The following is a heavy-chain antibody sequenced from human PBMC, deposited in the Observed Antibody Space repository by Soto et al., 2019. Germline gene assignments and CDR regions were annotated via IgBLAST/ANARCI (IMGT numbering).Heavy chain of an antibody. CDR3: AAGKYDFWSGYDY. V-gene: IGHV1-58*02. CDR1: GFTFTSST. CDR2: IVVGSGNT. D-gene: IGHD3-3*01. J-gene: IGHJ4*02. Sequence: SVKVSCKASGFTFTSSTMQWVRQARGQRLEWVGWIVVGSGNTNYAQKFQGRVTITRDMSTSTAYMELSSLRSEDTAVYYCAAGKYDFWSGYDYWGQGTQVTVS.